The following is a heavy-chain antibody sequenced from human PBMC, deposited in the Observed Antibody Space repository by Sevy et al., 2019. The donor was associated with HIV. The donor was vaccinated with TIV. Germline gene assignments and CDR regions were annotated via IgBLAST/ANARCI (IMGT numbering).Heavy chain of an antibody. D-gene: IGHD4-17*01. Sequence: GGSLRLSCAASGFTLNTFAMSWVRQAPGKGLEWVSSSSESGTKTYDADSVKGRFTISRDNSKNTLYQRMNSLRAEDTAIYYCARSSGAGEAYYYYYFYMDVWGKGATVTVSS. CDR1: GFTLNTFA. CDR3: ARSSGAGEAYYYYYFYMDV. J-gene: IGHJ6*03. V-gene: IGHV3-23*01. CDR2: SSESGTKT.